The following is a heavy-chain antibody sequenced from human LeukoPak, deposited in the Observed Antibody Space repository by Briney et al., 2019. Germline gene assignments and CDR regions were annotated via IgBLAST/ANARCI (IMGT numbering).Heavy chain of an antibody. D-gene: IGHD3-22*01. J-gene: IGHJ5*02. CDR2: IYTSGST. V-gene: IGHV4-4*07. CDR1: GGSISSYY. Sequence: PSETLSLTCTVSGGSISSYYWSWIRQPAGKGLEWIGRIYTSGSTNYNPSLKSRVTMSVDTSKNQFSLKLSSVTAADTAVYYCARARYYYDSSGRNWFDPWGQGTLVTVSS. CDR3: ARARYYYDSSGRNWFDP.